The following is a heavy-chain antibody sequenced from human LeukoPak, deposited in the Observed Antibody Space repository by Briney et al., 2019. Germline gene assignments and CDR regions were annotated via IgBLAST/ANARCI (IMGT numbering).Heavy chain of an antibody. J-gene: IGHJ4*02. CDR1: GYTFTGYY. CDR2: INPNSGGT. V-gene: IGHV1-2*02. Sequence: GSSVKVSCKASGYTFTGYYMRWVRQAPGQGLEWMGWINPNSGGTNYARKFQGRVTMTRDTSISTAYMELSRLRSDDTAVYYCARAYYYDSSGYYYGPPYYFDYWGQGTLVTVSS. CDR3: ARAYYYDSSGYYYGPPYYFDY. D-gene: IGHD3-22*01.